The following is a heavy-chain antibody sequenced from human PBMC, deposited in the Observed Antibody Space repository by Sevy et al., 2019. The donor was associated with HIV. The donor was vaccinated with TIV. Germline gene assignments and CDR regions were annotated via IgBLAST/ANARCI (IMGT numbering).Heavy chain of an antibody. J-gene: IGHJ6*02. CDR3: AKIRYSSSWYGMDV. Sequence: GGSLRLSCAASGFTFSSYAMSWVRRAPVKGLEWVSAISGSGGSTYYADSVKGRFTISRDNSKNTLYLQMNSLRAEDTAVYYCAKIRYSSSWYGMDVWGQGTTVTVSS. D-gene: IGHD6-6*01. V-gene: IGHV3-23*01. CDR2: ISGSGGST. CDR1: GFTFSSYA.